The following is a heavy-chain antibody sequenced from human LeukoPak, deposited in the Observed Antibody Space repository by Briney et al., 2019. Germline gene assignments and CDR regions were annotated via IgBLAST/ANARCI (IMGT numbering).Heavy chain of an antibody. D-gene: IGHD3-22*01. CDR1: GYSFTSYW. CDR3: ARXLGPNXXDXSGFDY. Sequence: GESLKISCKGSGYSFTSYWIGWVRQMPGKGLEWMGIIYPGASDTRYSPSXQGQVTISADKSISTAYLQWSSLKASDTAMYYCARXLGPNXXDXSGFDYWGQGTLVTVSS. J-gene: IGHJ4*02. CDR2: IYPGASDT. V-gene: IGHV5-51*01.